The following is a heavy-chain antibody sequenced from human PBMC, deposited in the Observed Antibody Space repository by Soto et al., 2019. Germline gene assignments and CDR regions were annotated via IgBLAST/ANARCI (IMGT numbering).Heavy chain of an antibody. CDR2: ISGSGGST. CDR1: GFTFSSYA. V-gene: IGHV3-23*01. CDR3: AKDTLGAVVGTYYFDY. D-gene: IGHD6-19*01. J-gene: IGHJ4*02. Sequence: EVQLLESGGGLVQPGGSLRLSCAASGFTFSSYAMSWVRQAPGKGLEWVSAISGSGGSTYYADSVKGRFTISRDNSKKKVYLQMNSLRAEDTAVYYCAKDTLGAVVGTYYFDYWGQGTLVTVSS.